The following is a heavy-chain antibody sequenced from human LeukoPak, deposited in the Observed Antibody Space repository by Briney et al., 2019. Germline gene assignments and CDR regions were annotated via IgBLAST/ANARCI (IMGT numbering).Heavy chain of an antibody. CDR1: GFTFSSYE. D-gene: IGHD6-6*01. V-gene: IGHV3-48*03. J-gene: IGHJ4*02. CDR3: ARGGLVAARYPFDY. Sequence: GGSLRLSCAASGFTFSSYEMSWVRQAPGKGLEWVSYISSSGSTIYYADSVKGRFTISRDNAKNSLYLQMNSLRAEDTAVYYCARGGLVAARYPFDYWGQGTLVTVSS. CDR2: ISSSGSTI.